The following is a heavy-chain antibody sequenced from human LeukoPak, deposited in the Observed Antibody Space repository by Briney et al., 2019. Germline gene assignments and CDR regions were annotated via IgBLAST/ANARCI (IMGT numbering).Heavy chain of an antibody. CDR3: AREEEDQLQFWAYYYYYGMDV. J-gene: IGHJ6*02. D-gene: IGHD5-24*01. CDR1: GFTFSSYS. V-gene: IGHV3-21*01. CDR2: ISSSSTYI. Sequence: GGSLRLSCAASGFTFSSYSMNWVRQAPGKGLEWVSSISSSSTYIYYADSVKGRFTISRDNAKNSLYLQMNGLRAEDTAVYYCAREEEDQLQFWAYYYYYGMDVWGQGTTVTVSS.